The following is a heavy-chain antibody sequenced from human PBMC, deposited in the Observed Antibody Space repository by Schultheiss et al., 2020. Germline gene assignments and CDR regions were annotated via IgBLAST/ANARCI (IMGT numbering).Heavy chain of an antibody. CDR1: GFTFSNYD. J-gene: IGHJ6*02. V-gene: IGHV3-33*01. CDR3: ARGEEAPYYYYGMDV. CDR2: IWYDGSNT. Sequence: GGSLRLSCAASGFTFSNYDMHWVRQAPGKGLEWVAVIWYDGSNTYYADSVKGRFTISRDNSKNTLYLQMNSLRAEDTAVYYCARGEEAPYYYYGMDVWGQGTTVNVYS.